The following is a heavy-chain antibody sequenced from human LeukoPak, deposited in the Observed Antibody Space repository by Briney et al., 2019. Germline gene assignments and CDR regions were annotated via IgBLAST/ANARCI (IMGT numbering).Heavy chain of an antibody. D-gene: IGHD2-15*01. CDR2: IYYSGST. Sequence: SETLSLTCTVSGGSISSSSYYWGWIRQPPGKGLEWIGSIYYSGSTYYNPSLKRRVTISVDTSKNQFSLKLSSVTAADTAVYYCASDRIEVDAFDIWGQGTMVTVSS. J-gene: IGHJ3*02. V-gene: IGHV4-39*07. CDR1: GGSISSSSYY. CDR3: ASDRIEVDAFDI.